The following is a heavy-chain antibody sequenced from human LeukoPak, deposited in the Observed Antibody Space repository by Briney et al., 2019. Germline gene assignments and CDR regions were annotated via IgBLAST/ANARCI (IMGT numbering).Heavy chain of an antibody. Sequence: PGGSLRLSCAASGFTFSSYWMHWVRQAPGKGLVWVSRINTDGSSTSYADSVKGRFTISRDNARNTLYLQMNTLRAEDTAVYYCARPPNNYAYADYWGQGTLVTVSS. D-gene: IGHD5-18*01. CDR2: INTDGSST. V-gene: IGHV3-74*01. CDR1: GFTFSSYW. CDR3: ARPPNNYAYADY. J-gene: IGHJ4*02.